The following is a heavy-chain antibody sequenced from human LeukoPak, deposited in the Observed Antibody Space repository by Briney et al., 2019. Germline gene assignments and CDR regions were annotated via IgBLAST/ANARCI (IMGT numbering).Heavy chain of an antibody. D-gene: IGHD3-22*01. Sequence: GGSLRLSCAASGFTFSSYAMSWVRQAPGKGLEWVSSISGSGGSTYYADSVKGRFTISRDNSKNTLYLQMNSLRAEDTAVYYCAKDFYDSSGYFDYWGQGTLVTVSS. CDR2: ISGSGGST. CDR1: GFTFSSYA. CDR3: AKDFYDSSGYFDY. J-gene: IGHJ4*02. V-gene: IGHV3-23*01.